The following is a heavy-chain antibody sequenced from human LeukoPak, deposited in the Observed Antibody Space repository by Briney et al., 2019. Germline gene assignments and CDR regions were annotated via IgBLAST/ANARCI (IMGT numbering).Heavy chain of an antibody. CDR3: GRYFSAEVDGSFDY. CDR2: IYPGDSDT. D-gene: IGHD3-3*01. V-gene: IGHV5-51*01. Sequence: KGGESLKISCKGSGYSFTSYWIGWVRQMPGKGLEWMGIIYPGDSDTRYSPSFRGQVTISADKSISTAYLQWSSLKASDTAMYYCGRYFSAEVDGSFDYWGQGTLVTVSS. J-gene: IGHJ4*02. CDR1: GYSFTSYW.